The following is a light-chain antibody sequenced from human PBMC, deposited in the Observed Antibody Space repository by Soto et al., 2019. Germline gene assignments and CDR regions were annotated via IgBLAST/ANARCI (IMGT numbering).Light chain of an antibody. CDR2: GVS. J-gene: IGKJ1*01. V-gene: IGKV3-20*01. CDR3: LHYASLLCT. CDR1: QSASSSF. Sequence: VLKISSCAVSLSPRERATPSCRGSQSASSSFLAWVQQKPGQPPRLLIYGVSSRDAGVPDRFSGSGSGTDFTLTISRLEPEDFAMYYCLHYASLLCTFGQGTKVDIK.